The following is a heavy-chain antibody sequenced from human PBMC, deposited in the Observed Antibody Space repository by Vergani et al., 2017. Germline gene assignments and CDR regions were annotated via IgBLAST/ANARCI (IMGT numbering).Heavy chain of an antibody. CDR1: GFTFNHYA. CDR3: ASKRGACRAAYCHSYDF. D-gene: IGHD2-15*01. V-gene: IGHV4-59*05. Sequence: VQLLESGGDLVQPGGSLRLSCAASGFTFNHYAMNWVRQAPGKGLEWIGSMDYSGSTSYNPSLVSRISISFETPKNQFSLRLTSVTAADTAVYYCASKRGACRAAYCHSYDFWGPGTLVGGSS. J-gene: IGHJ4*02. CDR2: MDYSGST.